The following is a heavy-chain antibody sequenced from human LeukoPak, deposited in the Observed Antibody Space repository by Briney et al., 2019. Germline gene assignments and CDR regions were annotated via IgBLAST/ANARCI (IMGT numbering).Heavy chain of an antibody. J-gene: IGHJ5*02. V-gene: IGHV1-69*13. CDR2: IIPIFGTA. Sequence: ASVKVSCKASGGTFSSYAISWVRQAPGQGLEWMGGIIPIFGTANYAQKFQGRVTITADESTSTAYMELSSLRSEDTAVYYCARSRNYDILTGYGPWGQGTLVTVSS. CDR1: GGTFSSYA. D-gene: IGHD3-9*01. CDR3: ARSRNYDILTGYGP.